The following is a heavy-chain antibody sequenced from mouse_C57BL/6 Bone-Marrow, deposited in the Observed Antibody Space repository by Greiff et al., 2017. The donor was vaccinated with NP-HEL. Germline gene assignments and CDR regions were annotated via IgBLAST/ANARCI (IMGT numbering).Heavy chain of an antibody. CDR1: GYSFTDYE. J-gene: IGHJ2*01. CDR3: TRVYGSSYLDY. D-gene: IGHD1-1*01. Sequence: QVQLQQSGAELVRPGASVTLSCKASGYSFTDYEMHWVKQTPVHGLEWIGAIDPETGGTAYNQKFKGKAILTADKSSSTAYMELRSLTSEDSAVYYVTRVYGSSYLDYWGQGPTLTVSS. CDR2: IDPETGGT. V-gene: IGHV1-15*01.